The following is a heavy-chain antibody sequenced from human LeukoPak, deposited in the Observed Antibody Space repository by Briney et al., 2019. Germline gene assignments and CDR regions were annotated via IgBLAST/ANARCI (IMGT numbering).Heavy chain of an antibody. Sequence: SETLSLTCIVSGYSITSGYYWGWIRQPPGKGLEWIGSIYHSGDTYYNPSLKSRVTISVDTSKNQFSLKLSSVTAADTAVYYCARQLMVRGVYFDYWGQGTLVTVSS. CDR1: GYSITSGYY. D-gene: IGHD3-10*01. CDR2: IYHSGDT. CDR3: ARQLMVRGVYFDY. V-gene: IGHV4-38-2*02. J-gene: IGHJ4*02.